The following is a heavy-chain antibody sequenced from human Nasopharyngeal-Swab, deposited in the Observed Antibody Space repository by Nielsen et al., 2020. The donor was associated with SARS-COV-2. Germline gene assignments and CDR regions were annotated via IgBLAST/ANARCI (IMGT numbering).Heavy chain of an antibody. J-gene: IGHJ6*02. D-gene: IGHD6-13*01. CDR1: GFTFSSYD. V-gene: IGHV3-13*01. CDR3: ARGRGSSWAYYYYGMDV. Sequence: GESLKISCAASGFTFSSYDMHWVRQATGKGLEWVSAIGTAGDTYYPGSVKGRFTISRENAKSSLYLQMNSLRAGDTAVYYCARGRGSSWAYYYYGMDVWGQGTTVTVSS. CDR2: IGTAGDT.